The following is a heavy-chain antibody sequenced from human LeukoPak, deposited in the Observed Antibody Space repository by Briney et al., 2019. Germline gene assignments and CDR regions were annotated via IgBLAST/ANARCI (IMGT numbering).Heavy chain of an antibody. CDR3: ARARLQRTYYFDY. CDR1: GFTFSSYA. Sequence: GGSLRLSCAASGFTFSSYAMHWVRQAPGKGLEWVAVISYDGSNIYYADSVKGRFTISRDNSKNTLYLQMNSLRAEDTAVYYCARARLQRTYYFDYWGQGTLVTVSS. J-gene: IGHJ4*02. CDR2: ISYDGSNI. V-gene: IGHV3-30-3*01. D-gene: IGHD6-25*01.